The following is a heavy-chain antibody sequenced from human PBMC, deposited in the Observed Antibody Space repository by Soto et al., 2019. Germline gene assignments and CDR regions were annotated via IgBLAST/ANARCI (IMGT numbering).Heavy chain of an antibody. Sequence: SETLSLTCTVSGGSISSGGYYWSWIRQHPGKGLEWIGYIYYSGSTYYNPSLKSRVTISVDTSKNQFSLKLSSVTAADTAVYYCARGARYCTNGVCYPSLPGYWGQGTLVTVSP. D-gene: IGHD2-8*01. CDR1: GGSISSGGYY. CDR3: ARGARYCTNGVCYPSLPGY. CDR2: IYYSGST. V-gene: IGHV4-31*03. J-gene: IGHJ4*02.